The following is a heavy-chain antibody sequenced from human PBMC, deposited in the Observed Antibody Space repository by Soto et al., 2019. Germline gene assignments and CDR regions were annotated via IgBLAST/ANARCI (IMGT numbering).Heavy chain of an antibody. V-gene: IGHV4-34*01. J-gene: IGHJ6*03. Sequence: SETLSLTCAVYGGSFSGYYWSWIRQPPGKGLEWIGEINHSGSTNYNPSLKSRVTISVDTSKNQFSLKLSSVTAADTAVYYCARGRAARPHYYMDVGGKGTTVTVAS. CDR1: GGSFSGYY. D-gene: IGHD6-6*01. CDR3: ARGRAARPHYYMDV. CDR2: INHSGST.